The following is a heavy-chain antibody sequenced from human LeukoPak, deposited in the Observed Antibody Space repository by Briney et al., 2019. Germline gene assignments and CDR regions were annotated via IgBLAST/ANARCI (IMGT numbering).Heavy chain of an antibody. V-gene: IGHV3-7*03. D-gene: IGHD6-6*01. CDR2: IKQDGSEK. CDR1: GFTFSSYW. Sequence: GGSLRLSCAASGFTFSSYWMSWVRQAPGKGLEWVANIKQDGSEKYYVDSVKGRFTISRDNSKNTLYLQMNSLRAEDTAVYYCAKEKRYSSSLLWGKGTTVTVSS. J-gene: IGHJ6*04. CDR3: AKEKRYSSSLL.